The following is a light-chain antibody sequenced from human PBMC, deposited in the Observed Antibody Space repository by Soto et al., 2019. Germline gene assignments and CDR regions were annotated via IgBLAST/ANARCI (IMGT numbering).Light chain of an antibody. CDR3: QQYGSSPSIT. V-gene: IGKV3-20*01. CDR2: GAS. J-gene: IGKJ5*01. CDR1: ESVSSK. Sequence: EIVTTQSPSIMSVSPGEMATLSCRASESVSSKLVWYQKKPGQAPRLLIYGASSRATGIPDRFSGSGSGTDFTLTISRLEPEDFAVYYCQQYGSSPSITFGQGTRLEIK.